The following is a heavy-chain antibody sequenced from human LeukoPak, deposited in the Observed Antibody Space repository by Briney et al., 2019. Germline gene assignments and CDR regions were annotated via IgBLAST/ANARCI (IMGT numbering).Heavy chain of an antibody. CDR3: ARHVTISGPYDASDI. V-gene: IGHV4-59*08. Sequence: SETLSLTCTVSGDSISSYYWSWIRQPPGNGLKSIGYIYYSGGTDYNPSLKSRVTISEDTSKNQFSLKLRSVTAAATAVYYCARHVTISGPYDASDIWGQGTMVTVSP. J-gene: IGHJ3*02. D-gene: IGHD5-24*01. CDR2: IYYSGGT. CDR1: GDSISSYY.